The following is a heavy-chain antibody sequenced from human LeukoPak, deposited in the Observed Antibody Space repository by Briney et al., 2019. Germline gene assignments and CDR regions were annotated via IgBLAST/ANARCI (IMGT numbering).Heavy chain of an antibody. CDR1: GATFSSYA. CDR3: ARVSPVGQTFDY. V-gene: IGHV1-69*04. D-gene: IGHD1-26*01. Sequence: SVKVSCKPSGATFSSYAISWVRQAPGQGLEWMGRIIPILGIANYPQKFQGRVTITPVKSTSTAYMELSSLRSEDRAVYCCARVSPVGQTFDYWGQGTLVTVSS. CDR2: IIPILGIA. J-gene: IGHJ4*02.